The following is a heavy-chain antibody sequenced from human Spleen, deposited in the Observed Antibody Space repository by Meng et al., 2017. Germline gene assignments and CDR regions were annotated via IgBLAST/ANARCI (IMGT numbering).Heavy chain of an antibody. V-gene: IGHV1-18*04. Sequence: QVQLVQSGAGVKKPGASVKVSCKTSGYRFINYYMHWVRQAPGQGLEWMGWTSAYNGNTRYGQKFQGRVTMTTDTSTSTAYMEMRSLRFDDTAVYYCARDSGSGWAEDYFDYWGQGTLVTVSS. CDR3: ARDSGSGWAEDYFDY. J-gene: IGHJ4*02. CDR2: TSAYNGNT. D-gene: IGHD6-19*01. CDR1: GYRFINYY.